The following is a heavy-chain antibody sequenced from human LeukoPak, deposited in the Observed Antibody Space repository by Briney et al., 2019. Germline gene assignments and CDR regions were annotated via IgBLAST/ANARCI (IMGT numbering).Heavy chain of an antibody. CDR2: IRSKAYGGTT. J-gene: IGHJ6*02. V-gene: IGHV3-49*04. CDR1: GFTFSNAW. Sequence: PGGSLRLSCAASGFTFSNAWMSWVRQAPGKGLEWVGFIRSKAYGGTTEYAASVKGRFTISRDDSKSIAYLQMNSLKTEDTAVYYCTRVDQYYYYGMDVWGQGTTVTVSS. CDR3: TRVDQYYYYGMDV.